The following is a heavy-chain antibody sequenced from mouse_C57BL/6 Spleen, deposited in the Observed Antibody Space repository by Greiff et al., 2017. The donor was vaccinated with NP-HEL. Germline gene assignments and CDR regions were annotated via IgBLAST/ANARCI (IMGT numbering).Heavy chain of an antibody. CDR2: ISDGGSYT. V-gene: IGHV5-4*03. CDR3: ARVEGYFDV. J-gene: IGHJ1*03. CDR1: GFTFSSYA. Sequence: EVMLVESGGGLVKPGGSLKFSCAASGFTFSSYAMPWVRQNPEKRLEWVATISDGGSYTYSPDNVKGRFTITRDNTKNNLYLQMSHLKSEDTALYYCARVEGYFDVWGTGTTVTVSS.